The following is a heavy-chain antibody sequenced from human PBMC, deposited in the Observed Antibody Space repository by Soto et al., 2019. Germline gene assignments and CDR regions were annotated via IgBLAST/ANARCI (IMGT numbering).Heavy chain of an antibody. CDR3: AKDSISYNGIYDAFDV. V-gene: IGHV3-23*01. CDR1: GFTFSNYA. D-gene: IGHD3-3*02. Sequence: GSLRLSCEAPGFTFSNYAMAWVRQTPGEGPEWVSTIGGGDDIFYAESVKGRFIISRDDSRSTMYLQMDNLRVEDTAIYFCAKDSISYNGIYDAFDVWGQGTVVTVSS. J-gene: IGHJ3*01. CDR2: IGGGDDI.